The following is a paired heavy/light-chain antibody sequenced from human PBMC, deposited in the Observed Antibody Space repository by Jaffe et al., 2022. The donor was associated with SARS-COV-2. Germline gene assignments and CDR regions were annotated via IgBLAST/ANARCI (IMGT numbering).Heavy chain of an antibody. CDR1: GFSFNNYG. V-gene: IGHV3-30*18. CDR3: AKDRGYCNGGSCYSIDY. Sequence: QVQLVESGGGVAQPGRSLTLSCLVSGFSFNNYGMHWVRQAPGKGLEWVAVISYDGRDKYYVDSVKGRSIIFRDNSKNTLYLQLNSLRVEDTAVYYCAKDRGYCNGGSCYSIDYWGQGTLATVSS. CDR2: ISYDGRDK. J-gene: IGHJ4*02. D-gene: IGHD2-15*01.
Light chain of an antibody. CDR1: QGVSKW. CDR2: KAS. V-gene: IGKV1-5*03. Sequence: DIQMTQSPSTLSASIGDEVTITCRASQGVSKWVAWYQQKPGKAPRVLIYKASSLESGVPSTFSGSGSGTEFTLTISSLQPDDFATYYCQQYTAYPYTFGQGTKLEIK. J-gene: IGKJ2*01. CDR3: QQYTAYPYT.